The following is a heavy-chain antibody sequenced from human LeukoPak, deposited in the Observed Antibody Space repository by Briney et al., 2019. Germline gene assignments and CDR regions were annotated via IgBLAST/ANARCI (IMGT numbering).Heavy chain of an antibody. D-gene: IGHD2-21*02. CDR2: IYYSGST. CDR1: GGSISSSSYY. J-gene: IGHJ5*02. V-gene: IGHV4-39*01. CDR3: ARHVTPEWFDP. Sequence: SETLSLTCTVSGGSISSSSYYWGWIRQPPGKGLEWIGSIYYSGSTYYNPSLKSRVTISVDTSKNQFSLKLSSVTAADTAVYYCARHVTPEWFDPWGQGTLVTVSS.